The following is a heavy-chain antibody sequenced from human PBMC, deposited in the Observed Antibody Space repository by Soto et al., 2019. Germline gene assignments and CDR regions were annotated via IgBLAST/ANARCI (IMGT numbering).Heavy chain of an antibody. CDR3: ARDSAPGSYGYDFDY. D-gene: IGHD5-18*01. Sequence: GGSLRLSCAASGFTFSSYAMHWVRQAPGKGLEWVAVISYDGSNKYYADSVKGRFTISRDNSKNTLYLQMNSLRAEDTAVYYCARDSAPGSYGYDFDYWGQGTLVTVSS. CDR1: GFTFSSYA. J-gene: IGHJ4*02. V-gene: IGHV3-30-3*01. CDR2: ISYDGSNK.